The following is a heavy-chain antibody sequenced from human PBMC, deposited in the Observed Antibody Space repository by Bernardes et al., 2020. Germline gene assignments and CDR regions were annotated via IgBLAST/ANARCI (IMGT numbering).Heavy chain of an antibody. D-gene: IGHD6-19*01. J-gene: IGHJ4*02. CDR1: GFTFSSYA. V-gene: IGHV3-23*01. CDR2: ISGSGSST. Sequence: GGSLRLSCAASGFTFSSYAMSWVRQAPGKGLEWVSAISGSGSSTYYADSVKGRFTISRDNSKNTLYLQMNSLRAEDTAVYYCAKDGGGRLIAVAPLDYWDQGTLVTVSS. CDR3: AKDGGGRLIAVAPLDY.